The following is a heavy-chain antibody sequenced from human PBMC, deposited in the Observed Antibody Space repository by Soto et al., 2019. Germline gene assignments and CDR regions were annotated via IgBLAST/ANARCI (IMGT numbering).Heavy chain of an antibody. Sequence: ASVKVSCKASGYTFTSYGISWVRQAPGQGLEWMGWISAYNGNTNYAQKLQGRVTMTTDTSTSTAYMELRSLRSDDTAVYYCARDSGTYYYDSSGPPYFDYWGQGTLVTVSS. CDR1: GYTFTSYG. V-gene: IGHV1-18*04. J-gene: IGHJ4*02. CDR3: ARDSGTYYYDSSGPPYFDY. CDR2: ISAYNGNT. D-gene: IGHD3-22*01.